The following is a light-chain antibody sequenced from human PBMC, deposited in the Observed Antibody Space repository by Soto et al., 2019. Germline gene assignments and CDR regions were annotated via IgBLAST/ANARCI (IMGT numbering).Light chain of an antibody. CDR1: QSLLHSSGNNY. Sequence: DVVMTQSPLSLPVTPGESASISCRSSQSLLHSSGNNYLDWYLQKPGQSPQLLIYLCSNRAPGVPDKFSGSGSGTDFTLKISRVEAEDVGVYYCMQALQTPLTFGGGTKVEIK. CDR2: LCS. CDR3: MQALQTPLT. J-gene: IGKJ4*01. V-gene: IGKV2-28*01.